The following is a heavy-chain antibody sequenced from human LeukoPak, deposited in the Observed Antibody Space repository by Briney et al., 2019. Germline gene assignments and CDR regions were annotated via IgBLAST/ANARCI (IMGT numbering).Heavy chain of an antibody. CDR2: IYYSGST. CDR3: ARDGSQGYCSGGSCFYNGMDV. J-gene: IGHJ6*02. Sequence: SETLSLTCTVSGGSISSYYWSWIRQPPGKGLEWLGYIYYSGSTNYNPSLKSRVTISVDTSKNQFSLKLSSVTAADTAVYYCARDGSQGYCSGGSCFYNGMDVWGQGTTVTVSS. CDR1: GGSISSYY. D-gene: IGHD2-15*01. V-gene: IGHV4-59*01.